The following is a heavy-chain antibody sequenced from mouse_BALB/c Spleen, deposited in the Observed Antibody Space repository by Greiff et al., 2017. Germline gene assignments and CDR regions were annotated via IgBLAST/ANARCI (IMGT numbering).Heavy chain of an antibody. D-gene: IGHD1-2*01. Sequence: DVMLVESGGGLVKPGGSLKLSCAASGFTFSDYYMYWVRQTPEKRLEWVATISDGGSYTYYPDSVKGRFTISRDNAKNNLYLQMSSLKSEDTAMYYCARGGITTARTAFAYWGQGTLVTVSA. CDR1: GFTFSDYY. CDR3: ARGGITTARTAFAY. CDR2: ISDGGSYT. V-gene: IGHV5-4*02. J-gene: IGHJ3*01.